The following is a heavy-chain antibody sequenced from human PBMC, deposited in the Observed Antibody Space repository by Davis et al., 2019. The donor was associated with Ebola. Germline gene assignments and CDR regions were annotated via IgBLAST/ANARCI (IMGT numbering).Heavy chain of an antibody. Sequence: ASVKVSCKTSGYTFTSYGISWVRQAPGQGLEWMGWISTYNGDTNSAQKFQGRVTVTTDTSTSTAYLELSSLRSDDTAVYYCAKGHYYYDNRGYGLDYWGQGTLVTVSS. V-gene: IGHV1-18*01. J-gene: IGHJ4*02. D-gene: IGHD3-22*01. CDR1: GYTFTSYG. CDR3: AKGHYYYDNRGYGLDY. CDR2: ISTYNGDT.